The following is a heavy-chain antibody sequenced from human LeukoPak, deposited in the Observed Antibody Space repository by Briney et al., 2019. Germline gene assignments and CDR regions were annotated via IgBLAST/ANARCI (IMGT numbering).Heavy chain of an antibody. Sequence: KPSETLSLTCTVSGGSISSYYWSWIRQPPGKGLEWIGYIYYSGSTNYNPSLKSRVTISVDTSKNQFSLKLSSVTAADTAVYYCARASGYCSSTSCFQYSSLNFDYWGQGTLVTVSS. CDR3: ARASGYCSSTSCFQYSSLNFDY. CDR2: IYYSGST. J-gene: IGHJ4*02. CDR1: GGSISSYY. D-gene: IGHD2-2*01. V-gene: IGHV4-59*12.